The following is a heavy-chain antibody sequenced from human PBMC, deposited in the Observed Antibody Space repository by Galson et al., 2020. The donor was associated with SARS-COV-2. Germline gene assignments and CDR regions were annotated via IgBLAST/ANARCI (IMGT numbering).Heavy chain of an antibody. CDR3: ARVGAKMGAPDLIDY. D-gene: IGHD1-26*01. V-gene: IGHV3-21*01. CDR1: GFTFSSYS. CDR2: ISSSSSYI. J-gene: IGHJ4*02. Sequence: GESPKISCEASGFTFSSYSMNWVRQAPGKGLEWVSSISSSSSYIYYADSVKGRFTSSRDNAKNSLYLQMNSLRAEDTAVYYCARVGAKMGAPDLIDYWGQGTLVTGSS.